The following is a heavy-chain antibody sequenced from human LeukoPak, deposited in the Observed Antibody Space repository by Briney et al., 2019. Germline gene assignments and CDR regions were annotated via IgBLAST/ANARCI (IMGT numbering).Heavy chain of an antibody. V-gene: IGHV3-11*04. CDR1: GFTFSDYY. CDR3: ARDPRHYGSGSYYRGFDY. CDR2: ISSSGSTI. Sequence: PGGSLRLSXAASGFTFSDYYMSWIRQAPGKGLEWVSYISSSGSTIDYADSVKGRFTISRDNAKNSLYLQMNSLRAEDTAVYYCARDPRHYGSGSYYRGFDYWGQGTLVTVSS. J-gene: IGHJ4*02. D-gene: IGHD3-10*01.